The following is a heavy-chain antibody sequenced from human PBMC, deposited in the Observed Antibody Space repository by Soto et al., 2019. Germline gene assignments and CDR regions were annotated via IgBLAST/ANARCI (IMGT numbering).Heavy chain of an antibody. D-gene: IGHD6-6*01. V-gene: IGHV4-59*12. J-gene: IGHJ5*02. CDR2: IYYSGSA. CDR3: ARDRHNNFFDP. CDR1: GGSISNYY. Sequence: PSETLSLTCTVSGGSISNYYWSWIRQPPGKGLEWIGYIYYSGSASYNPSLKSRVTISLDTSRSQFSLTLHSVTAADTAIYYCARDRHNNFFDPWGQGTLVTVSS.